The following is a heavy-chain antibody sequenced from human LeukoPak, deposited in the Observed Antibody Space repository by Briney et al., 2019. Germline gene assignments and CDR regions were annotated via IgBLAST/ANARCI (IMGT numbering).Heavy chain of an antibody. CDR3: ARGRPSGGYSVRRGDGYDHWYFDL. D-gene: IGHD5-18*01. CDR1: GFTFSSYA. J-gene: IGHJ2*01. Sequence: GGSLRLSCAASGFTFSSYAMHWVRQAPGKGLEWVAVISYDGSNEYYADSVKGRFTISRDNSKNTLYLQMNSLRAEDTAVYYCARGRPSGGYSVRRGDGYDHWYFDLWGRGTLVTVSS. CDR2: ISYDGSNE. V-gene: IGHV3-30*04.